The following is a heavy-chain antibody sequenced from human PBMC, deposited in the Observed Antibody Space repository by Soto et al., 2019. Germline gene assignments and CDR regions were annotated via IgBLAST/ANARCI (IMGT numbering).Heavy chain of an antibody. V-gene: IGHV5-51*01. Sequence: PGESLKISCKGSGYSFTSYWIGWVRQMPGKGLEWMGIIYPGDSDTRYSPSFQGQVTISADKSISTAYLQWSSLKASDTAMYYCARVVPALRFLEWLLPLDYWGQGTXVTVSS. J-gene: IGHJ4*02. CDR1: GYSFTSYW. CDR2: IYPGDSDT. D-gene: IGHD3-3*01. CDR3: ARVVPALRFLEWLLPLDY.